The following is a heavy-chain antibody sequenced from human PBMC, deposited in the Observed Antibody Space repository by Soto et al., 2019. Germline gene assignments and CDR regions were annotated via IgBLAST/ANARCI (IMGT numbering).Heavy chain of an antibody. CDR3: AKLVELGDSFDI. D-gene: IGHD3-16*01. Sequence: QAQLVESGGGVVQPGRSLRLSCEASGFTFRSHAMHWVRQTPGKGLEWVAVISYDATNKYYADSVKGRFTISRDNSENTLYLQMNSLRAEDTAAYSCAKLVELGDSFDIWGQGTVVTVSS. CDR2: ISYDATNK. V-gene: IGHV3-30*18. J-gene: IGHJ3*02. CDR1: GFTFRSHA.